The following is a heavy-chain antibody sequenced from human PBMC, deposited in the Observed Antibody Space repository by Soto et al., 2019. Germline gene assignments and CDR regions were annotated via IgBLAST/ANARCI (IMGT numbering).Heavy chain of an antibody. CDR2: IYYSGST. V-gene: IGHV4-39*01. Sequence: SETLSLTCTVSGGSISSSSYYWGWIRQPPGKGLEWIGSIYYSGSTYYNPSLKSRVTISVDTSKNQFSLKLSSVTAADTAVYYCARQIPFIYCSGGSCYGSEGEYFQHWGQGTLVTVSS. D-gene: IGHD2-15*01. CDR1: GGSISSSSYY. J-gene: IGHJ1*01. CDR3: ARQIPFIYCSGGSCYGSEGEYFQH.